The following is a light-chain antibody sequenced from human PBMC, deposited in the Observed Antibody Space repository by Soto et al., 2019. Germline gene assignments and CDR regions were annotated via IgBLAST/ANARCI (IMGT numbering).Light chain of an antibody. V-gene: IGLV2-8*01. CDR2: EVS. CDR3: SSHSGSQTGV. Sequence: QSALTQPPAASGSPGQSVTISCTGTSSDVGGYKYVSWYQQHPGKAPKLLIYEVSQRPSGVPDRFSGSKSGNTASLNVSVLQAEDEADYYCSSHSGSQTGVLCGGTTVTVL. CDR1: SSDVGGYKY. J-gene: IGLJ3*02.